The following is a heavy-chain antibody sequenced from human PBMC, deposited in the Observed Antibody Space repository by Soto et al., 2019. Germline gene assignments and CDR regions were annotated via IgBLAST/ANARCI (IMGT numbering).Heavy chain of an antibody. CDR3: ARGRYGDY. CDR1: GYTFTSSG. J-gene: IGHJ4*02. CDR2: ISAHNGNT. D-gene: IGHD1-1*01. Sequence: QVHLVQSGAEVKKPGASVKVSCTGSGYTFTSSGITWVRQATGQGLAWMGWISAHNGNTAYAQKLQGRVTVTRDTATITDYMELRSLRSDDTAVYYCARGRYGDYWGQGALVTVSS. V-gene: IGHV1-18*01.